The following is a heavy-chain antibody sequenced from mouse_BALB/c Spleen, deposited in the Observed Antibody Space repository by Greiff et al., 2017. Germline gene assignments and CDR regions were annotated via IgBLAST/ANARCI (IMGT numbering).Heavy chain of an antibody. CDR3: ARAFITTVVAWNYFDY. V-gene: IGHV2-9*02. CDR2: IWAGGST. CDR1: GFSLTSYG. D-gene: IGHD1-1*01. J-gene: IGHJ2*01. Sequence: QVTLKVSGPGLVAPSQSLSITCTVSGFSLTSYGVHWVRQPPGKGLEWLGVIWAGGSTNYNSALMSRLSISKDNSKSQVFLKMNSLQTDDTAMYYCARAFITTVVAWNYFDYWGQGTTLTVSS.